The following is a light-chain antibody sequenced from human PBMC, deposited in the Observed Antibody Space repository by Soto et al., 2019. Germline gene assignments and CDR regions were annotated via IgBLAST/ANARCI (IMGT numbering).Light chain of an antibody. V-gene: IGLV2-14*01. J-gene: IGLJ3*02. CDR3: CSYAGASGMV. CDR2: EVS. CDR1: SSNVGAYNY. Sequence: LTQPASVSGSPGQTITISCTGTSSNVGAYNYVPWYQQHPGKAPKLMIYEVSNRPSGVSDRFSGSKSGNTASLTISGLQADDEAEYYCCSYAGASGMVFGGGTQLTVL.